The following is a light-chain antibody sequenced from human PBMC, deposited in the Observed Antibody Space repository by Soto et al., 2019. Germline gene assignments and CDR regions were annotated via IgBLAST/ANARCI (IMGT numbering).Light chain of an antibody. CDR3: QQYNNGLAWT. CDR2: DTS. V-gene: IGKV3-15*01. Sequence: ESVLTQSPGTLSFSPGERATFSCRAIQSVSSNYLAWYQQKPGQAPRLLIYDTSTRATGIPARFSGSGSGTEFTLTISSLQSEDFAVYYCQQYNNGLAWTFGQGTKVDIK. J-gene: IGKJ1*01. CDR1: QSVSSN.